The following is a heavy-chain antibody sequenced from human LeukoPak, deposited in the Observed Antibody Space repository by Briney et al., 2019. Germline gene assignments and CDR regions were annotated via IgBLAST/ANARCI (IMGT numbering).Heavy chain of an antibody. CDR1: GFTFSSYA. D-gene: IGHD3-3*01. CDR3: ASRYDFWSGYYPFDY. CDR2: ISGSGGST. V-gene: IGHV3-23*01. Sequence: PGGSLRLSCAASGFTFSSYAMSWVRQAPGKGLEWVSAISGSGGSTYYADSVKGRFTISRDNSKNTLYLQMNSLRAEDTAVYYCASRYDFWSGYYPFDYWGQGTLVTVSS. J-gene: IGHJ4*02.